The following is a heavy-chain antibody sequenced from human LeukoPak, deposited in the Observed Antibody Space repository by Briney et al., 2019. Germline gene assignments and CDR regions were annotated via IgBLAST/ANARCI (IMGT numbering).Heavy chain of an antibody. Sequence: GGSLRLSCTVSGFTVRSNSMSWVRQAPGKGLEWVSFIYSDNTHYSDSVKGRFTISRDNSKNTLYLQMNSLRAEDTAVYYCARRASAYSHPYDYWGQGTLVTVSS. CDR1: GFTVRSNS. V-gene: IGHV3-53*01. CDR2: IYSDNT. CDR3: ARRASAYSHPYDY. D-gene: IGHD4/OR15-4a*01. J-gene: IGHJ4*02.